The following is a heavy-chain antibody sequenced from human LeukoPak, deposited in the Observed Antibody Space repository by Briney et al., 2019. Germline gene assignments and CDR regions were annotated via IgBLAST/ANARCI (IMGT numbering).Heavy chain of an antibody. J-gene: IGHJ4*02. CDR2: MNPDGSTI. D-gene: IGHD1-26*01. Sequence: GGSLRLSCAASGFTFSGDWMHWVRQAPGKGLVWVSRMNPDGSTINYADSVEGRFTISRDNAKSTLYLQMNSLRAEDTAVYYCARALGSPLDYWGQGTLVTVSS. CDR1: GFTFSGDW. V-gene: IGHV3-74*01. CDR3: ARALGSPLDY.